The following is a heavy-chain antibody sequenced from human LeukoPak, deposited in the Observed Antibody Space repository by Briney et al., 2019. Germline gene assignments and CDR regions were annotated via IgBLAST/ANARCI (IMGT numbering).Heavy chain of an antibody. CDR3: ARNTDRDAYMAS. CDR1: GFTLSSYW. Sequence: GGSLRLSCEVTGFTLSSYWMSWVRQAPGKGLEWVANIKQDGTETHYGDSVKGRFTISRDNAKNSLYLQLSSLRGEDTAVYYCARNTDRDAYMASWGQGTLVTVSS. J-gene: IGHJ5*02. D-gene: IGHD5-24*01. V-gene: IGHV3-7*01. CDR2: IKQDGTET.